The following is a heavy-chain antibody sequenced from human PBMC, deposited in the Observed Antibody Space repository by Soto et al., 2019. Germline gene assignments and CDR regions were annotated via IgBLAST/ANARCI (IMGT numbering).Heavy chain of an antibody. CDR1: GGSISSYF. Sequence: SETLSLTCAVSGGSISSYFWSWVRQVPGKGLEWIGDTNYNGRTNYNYNPYLKSRVTISVDTNKNQFYLHLNSVTAADTAVYDCAVDKEETPGGGLGYWGQGTLVTVSS. D-gene: IGHD2-15*01. J-gene: IGHJ4*02. CDR3: AVDKEETPGGGLGY. CDR2: TNYNGRTNY. V-gene: IGHV4-59*01.